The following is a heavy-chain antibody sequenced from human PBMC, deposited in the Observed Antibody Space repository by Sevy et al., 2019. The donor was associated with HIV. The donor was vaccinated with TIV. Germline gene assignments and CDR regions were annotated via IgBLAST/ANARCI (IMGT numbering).Heavy chain of an antibody. J-gene: IGHJ4*02. CDR1: GYTLTELS. V-gene: IGHV1-24*01. CDR2: FDPEDGEA. CDR3: ATMEYFYDSSAYLGGDY. Sequence: ASVKVSCKVSGYTLTELSMHWVRQAPGKGLEWMGGFDPEDGEAIYAQKFQGRVTMTEDTSTDTAYMELSSLRSEETAVYYCATMEYFYDSSAYLGGDYWGQGTLVTVSS. D-gene: IGHD3-22*01.